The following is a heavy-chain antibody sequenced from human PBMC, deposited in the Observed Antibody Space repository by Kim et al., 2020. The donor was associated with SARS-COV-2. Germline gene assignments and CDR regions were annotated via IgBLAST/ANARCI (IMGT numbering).Heavy chain of an antibody. V-gene: IGHV4-39*01. D-gene: IGHD3-22*01. Sequence: SETLSLTCTVSGGTVNSACCNWGWFRQPPGKGLEWIGSIYYSGITYYSSALKSRLTISIDTSKNQFSLKLTSVTATDMAVYYCARQAPWLLPDDWGQGTLLTVSS. CDR1: GGTVNSACCN. CDR3: ARQAPWLLPDD. CDR2: IYYSGIT. J-gene: IGHJ4*02.